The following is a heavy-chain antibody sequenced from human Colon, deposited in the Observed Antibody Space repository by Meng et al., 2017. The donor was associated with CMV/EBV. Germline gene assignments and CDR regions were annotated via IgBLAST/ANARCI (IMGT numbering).Heavy chain of an antibody. CDR1: GFTFSNYA. V-gene: IGHV3-23*01. D-gene: IGHD3/OR15-3a*01. CDR2: ISGGGTTP. Sequence: GGSLRLSCAASGFTFSNYAMTWVRQAPGKGLEWVSAISGGGTTPFYADSVRGRFTISRDNSGNRLYLQMDSLRADDTAIYYCAKGAEYFDFWTAPDWGQGTLVTVSS. CDR3: AKGAEYFDFWTAPD. J-gene: IGHJ4*02.